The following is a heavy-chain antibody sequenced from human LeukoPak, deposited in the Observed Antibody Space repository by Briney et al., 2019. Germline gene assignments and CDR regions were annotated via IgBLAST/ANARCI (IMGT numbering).Heavy chain of an antibody. V-gene: IGHV3-23*01. CDR1: GFTFGNYA. CDR3: AKEKYYYDTSGYYPLDN. CDR2: ISGSGYTT. Sequence: TGGSLRLSCAASGFTFGNYAMTWVRQAPGKGLEWVSSISGSGYTTYYADSVKGRFTVSRDNSRNTLFLQMNSLRADDTAIYYCAKEKYYYDTSGYYPLDNWGQGTLVTVSS. D-gene: IGHD3-22*01. J-gene: IGHJ4*02.